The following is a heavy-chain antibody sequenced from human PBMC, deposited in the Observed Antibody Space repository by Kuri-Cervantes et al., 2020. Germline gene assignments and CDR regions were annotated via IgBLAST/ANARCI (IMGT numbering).Heavy chain of an antibody. J-gene: IGHJ5*02. CDR2: IIPIFGTA. CDR3: ARGRDYNFWSGYLGWFDP. V-gene: IGHV1-69*06. Sequence: SVKVSCKASEGTFSSYAISWVRQAPGQGLEWMGGIIPIFGTANYAQKFQGRVTITADKSTSTAYMELCSLRSEDTAVYYCARGRDYNFWSGYLGWFDPWGQGTLVTVSS. CDR1: EGTFSSYA. D-gene: IGHD3-3*01.